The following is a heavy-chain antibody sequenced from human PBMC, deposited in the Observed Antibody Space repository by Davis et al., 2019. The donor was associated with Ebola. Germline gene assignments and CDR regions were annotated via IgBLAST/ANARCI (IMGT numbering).Heavy chain of an antibody. Sequence: ASVKVSCKASGYTFTSYDINWVRQATGQGLEWMGWMNPNSGNTGYAQKFQGRVTMTRNTSISTAYMELSSLRSEDTAVYYCARVSPLAIAAAGTYYYYGMDVWGQGTTVTVSS. CDR1: GYTFTSYD. CDR3: ARVSPLAIAAAGTYYYYGMDV. J-gene: IGHJ6*02. V-gene: IGHV1-8*01. CDR2: MNPNSGNT. D-gene: IGHD6-13*01.